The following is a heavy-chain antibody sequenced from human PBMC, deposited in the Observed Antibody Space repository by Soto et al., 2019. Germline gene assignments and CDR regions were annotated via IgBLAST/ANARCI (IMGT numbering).Heavy chain of an antibody. CDR2: MNPNSGNT. Sequence: QVQLVQSGAEVKKPGASVKVSCKASGYTFTSYDINWVRQATGQGLEWMGWMNPNSGNTGYAQKFQGRVTMTRNTSISTAYMELSSLRSEDTVVYYCARGLRPRRSEFCSGYSTDYYYYYMDVWGKGTTVTVSS. D-gene: IGHD3-3*01. CDR3: ARGLRPRRSEFCSGYSTDYYYYYMDV. V-gene: IGHV1-8*01. CDR1: GYTFTSYD. J-gene: IGHJ6*03.